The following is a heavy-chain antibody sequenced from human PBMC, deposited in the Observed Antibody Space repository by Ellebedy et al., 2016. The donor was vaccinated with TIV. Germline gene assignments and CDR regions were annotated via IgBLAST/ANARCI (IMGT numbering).Heavy chain of an antibody. V-gene: IGHV3-9*01. CDR1: GFSFDDYA. J-gene: IGHJ4*02. Sequence: SLKISCAASGFSFDDYAMHWVRQAPGKGLEWVSGISWNSGSIGYADSVKGRFTISRDNAKNSLYLQMNSLKAEDTALYYCAKDESDGELPRPFDYWGQGTLVTVSS. D-gene: IGHD1-26*01. CDR3: AKDESDGELPRPFDY. CDR2: ISWNSGSI.